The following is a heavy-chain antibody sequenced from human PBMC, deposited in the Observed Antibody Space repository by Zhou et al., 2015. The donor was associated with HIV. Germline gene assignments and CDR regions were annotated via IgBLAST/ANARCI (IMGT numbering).Heavy chain of an antibody. CDR1: GGTFSSYA. Sequence: QVQLVQSGAEVKKPGSSVKVSCKASGGTFSSYAISWVRQAPGQGLEWMGGIIPIFGTANYAQKFQGRVTITADESTSTAYMELSSLRSEDTAVYYCASNLRPDIVVVPAGLYYYYYGMDVWGQGTTVTVSS. J-gene: IGHJ6*02. V-gene: IGHV1-69*12. D-gene: IGHD2-2*01. CDR2: IIPIFGTA. CDR3: ASNLRPDIVVVPAGLYYYYYGMDV.